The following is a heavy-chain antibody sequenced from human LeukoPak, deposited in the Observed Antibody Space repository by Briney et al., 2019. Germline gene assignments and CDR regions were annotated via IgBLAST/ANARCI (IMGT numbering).Heavy chain of an antibody. CDR1: GGSFSGYY. CDR2: INHSGST. J-gene: IGHJ4*02. CDR3: ARGLLSFPGGSDY. D-gene: IGHD3-10*01. Sequence: PSETLSLTCAVYGGSFSGYYWSWIRQPPGKGLEWIGEINHSGSTNYNPSLKSRVTISADTSKNQFSLKLSSVTAADTAVYYCARGLLSFPGGSDYWGQGTLVTVSS. V-gene: IGHV4-34*01.